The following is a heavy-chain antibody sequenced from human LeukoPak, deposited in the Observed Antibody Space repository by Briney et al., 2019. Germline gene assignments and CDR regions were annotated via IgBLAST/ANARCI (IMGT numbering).Heavy chain of an antibody. CDR2: IYYSGST. J-gene: IGHJ4*02. CDR1: GDSISSYY. D-gene: IGHD5-12*01. V-gene: IGHV4-59*01. Sequence: SETLSLTCTVSGDSISSYYWSWIRQPPGKGLEWIGYIYYSGSTNHNPSLKSRVTISVDTSKNQFSLKLSSVTAADTAVYYCARGSGYSGYHADWGQGTLVTVSS. CDR3: ARGSGYSGYHAD.